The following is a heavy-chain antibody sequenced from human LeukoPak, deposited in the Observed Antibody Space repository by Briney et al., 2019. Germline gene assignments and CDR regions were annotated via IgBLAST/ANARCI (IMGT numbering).Heavy chain of an antibody. Sequence: SVKVSCKASGGTFSSYAISWVRQAPGQELEWMGRIIPILGIANYAQKFQGRVTITADKSTSTAYMELSSLRSEDTAVYYCAREAPYDYYGSGSYEEWGQGTLVTVSS. CDR2: IIPILGIA. CDR3: AREAPYDYYGSGSYEE. J-gene: IGHJ4*02. V-gene: IGHV1-69*04. CDR1: GGTFSSYA. D-gene: IGHD3-10*01.